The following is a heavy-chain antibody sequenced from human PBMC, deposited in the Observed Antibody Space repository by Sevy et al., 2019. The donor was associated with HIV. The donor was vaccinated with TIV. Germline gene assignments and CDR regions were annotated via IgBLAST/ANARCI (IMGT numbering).Heavy chain of an antibody. V-gene: IGHV3-21*01. CDR3: ARDRCDLNPHLRYYGMDV. Sequence: GGSLRLSCAASGFTFSSYSMNWVRQAPGKGLEWVSSISSSSSYINYADSVKGRFTISRDNAKNSLYLQMNSLRAEDTAVYYCARDRCDLNPHLRYYGMDVWGQGTTVTVSS. D-gene: IGHD3-3*01. CDR2: ISSSSSYI. J-gene: IGHJ6*02. CDR1: GFTFSSYS.